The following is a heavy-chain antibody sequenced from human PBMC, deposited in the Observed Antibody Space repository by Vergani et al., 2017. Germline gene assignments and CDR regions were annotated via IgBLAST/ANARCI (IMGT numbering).Heavy chain of an antibody. CDR1: GYTFTGYY. V-gene: IGHV1-2*02. Sequence: QVQLVQSGAEVKKPGASVKVSCKASGYTFTGYYMHWVRQAPGQGLEWMGWINPNRGGTNYAQKFQGRVTMTRDTSISTVYMELSRLRSDDTAVYYCARERPRRPSGSGSYYKGGRFDPWGQGTLVTVSS. J-gene: IGHJ5*02. CDR2: INPNRGGT. CDR3: ARERPRRPSGSGSYYKGGRFDP. D-gene: IGHD3-10*01.